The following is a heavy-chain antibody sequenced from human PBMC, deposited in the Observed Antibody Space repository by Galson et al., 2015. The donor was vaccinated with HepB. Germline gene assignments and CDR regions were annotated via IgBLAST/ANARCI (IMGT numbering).Heavy chain of an antibody. D-gene: IGHD2-15*01. Sequence: SLRLSCAASGFTFSSYTMNWVRQTPGKGLQWLSYISTNGATIHYAESLRSRITINPDTSKNRFSLQLKYVTPEDTAVYYCARVAGTIYYYGMDVWGQGTTVTVSS. J-gene: IGHJ6*02. V-gene: IGHV3-48*01. CDR3: ARVAGTIYYYGMDV. CDR2: ISTNGATI. CDR1: GFTFSSYT.